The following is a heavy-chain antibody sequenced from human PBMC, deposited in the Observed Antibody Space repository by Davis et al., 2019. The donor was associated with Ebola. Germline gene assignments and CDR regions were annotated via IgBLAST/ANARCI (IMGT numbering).Heavy chain of an antibody. CDR2: IIPIFGTA. CDR3: ATDGDYRSFAIYYYYGMDV. J-gene: IGHJ6*02. D-gene: IGHD4-17*01. Sequence: SVKVSCKASGGTFSSYAISWVRQAPGQGLEWMGGIIPIFGTANYAQKFQGRVTITADESTSTAYMELSSLRSEDTAVYYCATDGDYRSFAIYYYYGMDVWGQGTTVTVSS. CDR1: GGTFSSYA. V-gene: IGHV1-69*13.